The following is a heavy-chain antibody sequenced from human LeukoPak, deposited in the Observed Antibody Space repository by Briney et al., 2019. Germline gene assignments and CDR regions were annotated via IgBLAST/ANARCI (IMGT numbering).Heavy chain of an antibody. V-gene: IGHV4-59*01. Sequence: SETLSLTCSVSGGSIRGYYWNWIRQPPGKGLEWIGYIYYSGSTNYNPSLKSRVTISVDKSKRQFSLNLSSVTAADTAVYYCARGGDYCNSFDPWGQGTLVSVSS. J-gene: IGHJ5*02. CDR1: GGSIRGYY. CDR2: IYYSGST. D-gene: IGHD4-17*01. CDR3: ARGGDYCNSFDP.